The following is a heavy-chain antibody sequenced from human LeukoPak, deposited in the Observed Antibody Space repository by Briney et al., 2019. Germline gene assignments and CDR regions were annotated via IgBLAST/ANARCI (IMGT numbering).Heavy chain of an antibody. Sequence: GGSLRLSCAASGFTFSDYYMSWIRQAPGKGLEWVSYISSSGSTIYYADSVKGRFTISRDNAKNSLYLQMNSLRAGDTAVYYCARDYYDSSGYYYFDYWGQGTLVTVSS. V-gene: IGHV3-11*04. J-gene: IGHJ4*02. CDR2: ISSSGSTI. CDR3: ARDYYDSSGYYYFDY. D-gene: IGHD3-22*01. CDR1: GFTFSDYY.